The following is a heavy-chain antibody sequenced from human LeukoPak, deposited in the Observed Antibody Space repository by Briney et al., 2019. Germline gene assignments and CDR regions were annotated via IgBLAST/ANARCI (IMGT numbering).Heavy chain of an antibody. CDR1: GFTFSSYW. V-gene: IGHV3-7*01. CDR2: IKQEGGEK. D-gene: IGHD1-26*01. J-gene: IGHJ4*02. Sequence: GGSLRLSCAASGFTFSSYWMSWVRQAPGKGLEWVANIKQEGGEKYYVDSVKGRFTISRDNAKNSLFLQMNSLRAEDAAVYYCTRLGGSYYTYWGQGTLVTVSS. CDR3: TRLGGSYYTY.